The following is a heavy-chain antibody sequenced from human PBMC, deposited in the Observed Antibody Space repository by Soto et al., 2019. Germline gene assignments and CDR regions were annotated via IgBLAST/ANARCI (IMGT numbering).Heavy chain of an antibody. Sequence: PSETLSLTCTVSGGSISSGGYYWSWIRQHPGKGLEWIGYIYYSGSTYYNLSLKSRVTISVDTSKNQFSLKLSSVTAADTAVYYCARTIPDILTGHRPVAFDIWGQGTMVSVSS. J-gene: IGHJ3*02. CDR1: GGSISSGGYY. D-gene: IGHD3-9*01. CDR3: ARTIPDILTGHRPVAFDI. CDR2: IYYSGST. V-gene: IGHV4-31*03.